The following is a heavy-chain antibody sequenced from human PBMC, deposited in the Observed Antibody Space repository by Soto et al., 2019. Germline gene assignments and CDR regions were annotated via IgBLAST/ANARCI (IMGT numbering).Heavy chain of an antibody. CDR1: GFTFSNAW. CDR2: IKSKTDGGTT. J-gene: IGHJ1*01. CDR3: TTEVETMIVVPPAVKYFQH. Sequence: SGGSLRLSCATSGFTFSNAWMNWVRQAPGKGLEWVGRIKSKTDGGTTDYAAPVKGRFTISRDDSKNTLYLQMNSLKTEDTAVYYCTTEVETMIVVPPAVKYFQHWGQGTLVTVSS. D-gene: IGHD3-22*01. V-gene: IGHV3-15*07.